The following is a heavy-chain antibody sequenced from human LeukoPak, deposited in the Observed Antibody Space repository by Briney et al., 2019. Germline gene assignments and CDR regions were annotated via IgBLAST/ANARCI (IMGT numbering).Heavy chain of an antibody. J-gene: IGHJ4*02. V-gene: IGHV3-11*01. CDR3: VRSVYNWNDVDY. CDR2: ISSTVITT. Sequence: PGGSLRLSCAASGFTFSDYYMSWIRQAPGKGLEWVSYISSTVITTYYADSVKGRFTISRDNAKNSLYLQMNSLRAEATAVYYCVRSVYNWNDVDYWGQGTLVTVSS. CDR1: GFTFSDYY. D-gene: IGHD1-20*01.